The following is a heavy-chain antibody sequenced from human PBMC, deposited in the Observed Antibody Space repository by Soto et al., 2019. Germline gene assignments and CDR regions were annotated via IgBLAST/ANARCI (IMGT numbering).Heavy chain of an antibody. CDR3: AKGGPFTGGFDP. V-gene: IGHV3-23*01. J-gene: IGHJ5*02. D-gene: IGHD3-16*01. CDR1: GLTFRSYA. Sequence: QLLQSGGDLVQPGGSLRLSCAGSGLTFRSYAMTWIRQTPEKGLEWVSTISGRSGVPSYADSVNGRFTVSRDNSKNTLYLQMNSLRPDDTAIYYCAKGGPFTGGFDPWGQGTLVTVAS. CDR2: ISGRSGVP.